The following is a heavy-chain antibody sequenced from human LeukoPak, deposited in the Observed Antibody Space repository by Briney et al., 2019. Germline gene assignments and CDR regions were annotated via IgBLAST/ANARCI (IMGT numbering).Heavy chain of an antibody. CDR2: IYSAGHT. CDR1: GFSVSSNY. Sequence: GGSLRLSCAASGFSVSSNYMTWIRQAPGKGLEWVSVIYSAGHTYYADSVNGRFTISRDNSKNTLYFQMNSLTDEDTAVYYCARGVGERFFDYWGQGTLVTVSS. V-gene: IGHV3-66*01. D-gene: IGHD3-10*01. J-gene: IGHJ4*02. CDR3: ARGVGERFFDY.